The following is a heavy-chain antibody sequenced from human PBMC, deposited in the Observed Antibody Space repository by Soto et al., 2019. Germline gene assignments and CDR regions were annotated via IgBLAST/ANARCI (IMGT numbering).Heavy chain of an antibody. Sequence: VQLVESGGGLVQPGKSLRLSCAASGFTFHDFAMHWVRQAPGKGLEWVSGISWNSGSMGYADSVNGRVMISRDNAMTSLYLQMNSLRAEDTALYYCAKDKGYNWNDVAAFDIWGQGTMVTVSS. J-gene: IGHJ3*02. CDR3: AKDKGYNWNDVAAFDI. CDR1: GFTFHDFA. CDR2: ISWNSGSM. D-gene: IGHD1-20*01. V-gene: IGHV3-9*01.